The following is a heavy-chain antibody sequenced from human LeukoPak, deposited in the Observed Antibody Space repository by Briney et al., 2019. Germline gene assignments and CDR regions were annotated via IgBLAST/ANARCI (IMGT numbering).Heavy chain of an antibody. D-gene: IGHD2-15*01. V-gene: IGHV1-2*04. CDR2: INPNSGGT. Sequence: AASVKVSCKASGYTFTGYYMHWVRQAPGQGLEWMGWINPNSGGTNYAQKFQGWVTMTRDTSISTAYMELSRLRSDDTAVYYCAREGCSGGSCHNWFDPWGQGTLVTVSS. J-gene: IGHJ5*02. CDR1: GYTFTGYY. CDR3: AREGCSGGSCHNWFDP.